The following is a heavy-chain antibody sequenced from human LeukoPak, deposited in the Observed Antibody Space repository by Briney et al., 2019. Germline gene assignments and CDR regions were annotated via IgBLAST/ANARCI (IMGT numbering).Heavy chain of an antibody. CDR1: GFTFNNYD. CDR2: IRYDGTNN. CDR3: ARQVSGATLDH. V-gene: IGHV3-30*02. Sequence: PGGSLRLSCAVSGFTFNNYDMHWVRQPPGKGLEWVAFIRYDGTNNYYVDSVKGRFTISRDNSKNTLYLQMNSLRAEDTAVYYCARQVSGATLDHWGQGSLVTVSS. D-gene: IGHD2-2*01. J-gene: IGHJ4*02.